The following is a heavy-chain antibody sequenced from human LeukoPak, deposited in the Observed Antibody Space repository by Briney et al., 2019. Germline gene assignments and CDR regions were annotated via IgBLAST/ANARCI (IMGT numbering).Heavy chain of an antibody. J-gene: IGHJ4*02. CDR1: GFTFDDYG. V-gene: IGHV3-20*04. CDR2: INWNGGST. D-gene: IGHD4-11*01. Sequence: GGSLRLSCAASGFTFDDYGMSWVRQAPGKGLEWVSGINWNGGSTGYADSVKGRFTISRDNSKNTLYLQMNSLRAEDTAVYYCAKDRTSYRLPFDYWGQGTLVTVSS. CDR3: AKDRTSYRLPFDY.